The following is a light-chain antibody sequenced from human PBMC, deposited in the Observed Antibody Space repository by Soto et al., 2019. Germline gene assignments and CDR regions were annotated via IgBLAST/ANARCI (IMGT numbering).Light chain of an antibody. CDR3: QQTSSVPPA. Sequence: DIQMTQSPSSLSASLGDRVIITCRAIQSISTFLNWYQQKPGKAPTLLIYGASSLQSGVPSRFSGSRSGSDFALTISSLQPEDFATYYCQQTSSVPPAFGQGTKVELK. J-gene: IGKJ1*01. V-gene: IGKV1-39*01. CDR1: QSISTF. CDR2: GAS.